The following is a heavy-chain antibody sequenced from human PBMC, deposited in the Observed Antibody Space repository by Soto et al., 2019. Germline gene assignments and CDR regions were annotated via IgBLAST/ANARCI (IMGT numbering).Heavy chain of an antibody. CDR3: ARLRCSSTSCYSGMDV. V-gene: IGHV1-69*01. D-gene: IGHD2-2*02. Sequence: QVQLVQSGAEVKKPGSSVKVSCKASGGTFSSYAISWVRQAPGQGLEWMGGIIPIFGTANYAQKFQGRVTITADESTSTAYMKLSSLRSEDTAVYYCARLRCSSTSCYSGMDVWGQGTTVTVSS. CDR2: IIPIFGTA. CDR1: GGTFSSYA. J-gene: IGHJ6*02.